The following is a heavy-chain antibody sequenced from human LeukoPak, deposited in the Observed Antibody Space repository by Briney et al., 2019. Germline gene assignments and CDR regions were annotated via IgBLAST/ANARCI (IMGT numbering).Heavy chain of an antibody. CDR3: ARDFYVVVPAAIEDTENDAFDI. CDR2: IYISGST. CDR1: GGSLSSYY. V-gene: IGHV4-4*07. Sequence: SETLSLTCTVSGGSLSSYYRSWIRQPAGKGLEWIGRIYISGSTNYTRSLRSRVTMSVDTSKNQLSLKLSSVTAADTAAYYCARDFYVVVPAAIEDTENDAFDIWGQGTMVTVPS. D-gene: IGHD2-2*01. J-gene: IGHJ3*02.